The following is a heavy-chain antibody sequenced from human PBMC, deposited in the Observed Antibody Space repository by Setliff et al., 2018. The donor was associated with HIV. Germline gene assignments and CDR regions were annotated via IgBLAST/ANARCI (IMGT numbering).Heavy chain of an antibody. V-gene: IGHV4-39*01. CDR3: ARLRAAGTVHYFDP. J-gene: IGHJ5*02. CDR1: GGSIRSIDYF. D-gene: IGHD6-13*01. CDR2: IYYGGTT. Sequence: PSETLSLTCTVSGGSIRSIDYFWGWIRQPPGKGLEWLGNIGNIYYGGTTYYSPSLKGRITISVFTSSQQLSLTLTSVTPADTAVYYCARLRAAGTVHYFDPWGQGTQVTVSS.